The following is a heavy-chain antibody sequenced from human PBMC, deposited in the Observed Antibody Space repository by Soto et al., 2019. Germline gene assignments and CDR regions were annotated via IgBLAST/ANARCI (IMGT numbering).Heavy chain of an antibody. CDR3: AKEAGYSSGWDTFDY. Sequence: EVQLLESGGGLVQPGGSLRLSCVAFGFTFSSYAMSWVRQAPGKGLEWVSAISGSGVSTYYADSVKGRFTISRDNCKNTLYLPMTSLRAEDTAVYYCAKEAGYSSGWDTFDYWGQGTLVTVSS. J-gene: IGHJ4*02. D-gene: IGHD6-19*01. CDR2: ISGSGVST. CDR1: GFTFSSYA. V-gene: IGHV3-23*01.